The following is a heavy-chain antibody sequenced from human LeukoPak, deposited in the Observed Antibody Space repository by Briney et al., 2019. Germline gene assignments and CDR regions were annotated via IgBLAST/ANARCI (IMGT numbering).Heavy chain of an antibody. CDR3: ARVGYYGSGSRNAFDI. Sequence: GGSLRLSCAASGFTFSNNWMHWVRQAPGKGLEWVANIKQDGSEKYYVDSVKGRFTISRDNAKNSLYLQMNSLRAEDTAAYYCARVGYYGSGSRNAFDIWGQGTMVTVSS. CDR2: IKQDGSEK. V-gene: IGHV3-7*01. CDR1: GFTFSNNW. D-gene: IGHD3-10*01. J-gene: IGHJ3*02.